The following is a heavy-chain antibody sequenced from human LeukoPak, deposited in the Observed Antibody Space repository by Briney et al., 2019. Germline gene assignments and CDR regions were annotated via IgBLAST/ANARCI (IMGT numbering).Heavy chain of an antibody. CDR3: ARDYYYYDSSAYYAY. CDR1: GYTFINYG. J-gene: IGHJ4*02. D-gene: IGHD3-22*01. Sequence: ASVKVSCKASGYTFINYGITWVRQAPGQGLEWMGWINPNSGNTNYAQKFQGRVTMTRDTSINTAYMELSRLRSDDTAVYYCARDYYYYDSSAYYAYWGQGTLVTVSS. V-gene: IGHV1-2*02. CDR2: INPNSGNT.